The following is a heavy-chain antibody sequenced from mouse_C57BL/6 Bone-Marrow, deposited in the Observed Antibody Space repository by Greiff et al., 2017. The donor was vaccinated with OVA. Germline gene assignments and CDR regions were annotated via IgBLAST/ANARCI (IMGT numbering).Heavy chain of an antibody. J-gene: IGHJ3*01. CDR2: IHPNSGST. CDR1: GYTFTSYW. Sequence: VQLQQSGAELVKPGASVKLSCKASGYTFTSYWMHWVKQRPGQGLEWIGMIHPNSGSTNYNEKFKSKATLTVDKSSSTAYMQLSSLTSEDSAVYYCARLSTVVPGFAYWGQGTLVTVSA. D-gene: IGHD1-1*01. V-gene: IGHV1-64*01. CDR3: ARLSTVVPGFAY.